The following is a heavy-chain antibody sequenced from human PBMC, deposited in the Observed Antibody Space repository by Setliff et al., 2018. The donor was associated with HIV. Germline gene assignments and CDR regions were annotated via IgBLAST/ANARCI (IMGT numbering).Heavy chain of an antibody. J-gene: IGHJ6*03. V-gene: IGHV4-38-2*01. Sequence: SETLSLTCAVSGYSISSGYYWGWIRQPPGKGLEWIGSIYHSGSTYYNPSLKSRVAMSVDTSKNQFSLKLTSVSAADTAVYYCARGVAAAGMLMDVWGKGTTVTVSS. CDR3: ARGVAAAGMLMDV. D-gene: IGHD6-13*01. CDR2: IYHSGST. CDR1: GYSISSGYY.